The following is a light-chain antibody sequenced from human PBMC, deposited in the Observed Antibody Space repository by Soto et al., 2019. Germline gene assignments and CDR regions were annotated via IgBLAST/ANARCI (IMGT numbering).Light chain of an antibody. CDR1: QSVSDSY. V-gene: IGKV3-20*01. CDR2: AS. J-gene: IGKJ3*01. Sequence: EIVLTQSPGTLCFSPGERATLSCRASQSVSDSYLAWYQQKPGQAPRLLIYASSRATGIPDRFSGSGSGTDFTLTISRLEPEDFAVYYCQHYGTSALFGPGTKVDIK. CDR3: QHYGTSAL.